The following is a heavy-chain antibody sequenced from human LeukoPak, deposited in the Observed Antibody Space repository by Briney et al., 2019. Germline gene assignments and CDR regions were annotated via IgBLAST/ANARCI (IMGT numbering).Heavy chain of an antibody. D-gene: IGHD6-6*01. Sequence: GGSLRLSCAASRFTFSSYAMNWVRQAPGKGLEWVSAISNSGVSTYYADSVKGRFTISRDNSKNTLYLQVDSLRAEDTAVYYCARMSSTEIYYFYYMDAWGKGTTVTVSS. CDR1: RFTFSSYA. V-gene: IGHV3-23*01. J-gene: IGHJ6*03. CDR2: ISNSGVST. CDR3: ARMSSTEIYYFYYMDA.